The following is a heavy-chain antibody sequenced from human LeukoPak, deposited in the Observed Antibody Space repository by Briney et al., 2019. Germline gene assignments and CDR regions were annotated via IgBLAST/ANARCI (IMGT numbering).Heavy chain of an antibody. D-gene: IGHD2-21*02. CDR2: IRYDGSNK. Sequence: GGSLRLSCAASGFTFSSYGMHWVRQAPGKGLEWVAFIRYDGSNKYYADSVKGRFTISRDNSKNTLYLQMNSLRAEDTAVYYCARAANGGDDAFDIWGQGTMVTVSS. J-gene: IGHJ3*02. CDR1: GFTFSSYG. CDR3: ARAANGGDDAFDI. V-gene: IGHV3-30*02.